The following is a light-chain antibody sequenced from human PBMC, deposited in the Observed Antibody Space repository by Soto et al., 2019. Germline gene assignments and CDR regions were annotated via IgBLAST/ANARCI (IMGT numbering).Light chain of an antibody. Sequence: EIVLTQSPATLSLSPGERATLSCRASQSVNNYLAWYQQKPGQTPRLLIYDASKRATGTPARFTGRGSGTDFTLTISSLEPEDCAVYYCHQRFSWPLPFGGGTKVEI. CDR1: QSVNNY. CDR2: DAS. V-gene: IGKV3-11*01. J-gene: IGKJ4*01. CDR3: HQRFSWPLP.